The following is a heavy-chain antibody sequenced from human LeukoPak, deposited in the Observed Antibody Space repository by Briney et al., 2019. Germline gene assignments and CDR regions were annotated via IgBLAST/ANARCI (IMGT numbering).Heavy chain of an antibody. V-gene: IGHV3-30*02. CDR3: AKSGYSSSWSNAAVYIWFDP. D-gene: IGHD6-13*01. Sequence: GGSLRLSCAASGFTFSSYGMHWVRQAPGKGLEWVAFIRYNGSNKYYADSVKGRFTISRDNSKNTLYLQMNSLRAEDTAVYYCAKSGYSSSWSNAAVYIWFDPWGQGTLVTVSS. J-gene: IGHJ5*02. CDR1: GFTFSSYG. CDR2: IRYNGSNK.